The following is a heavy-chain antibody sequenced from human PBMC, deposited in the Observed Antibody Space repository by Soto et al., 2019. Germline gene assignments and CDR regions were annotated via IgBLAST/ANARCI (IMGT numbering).Heavy chain of an antibody. CDR1: GFTVSSNY. V-gene: IGHV3-53*05. D-gene: IGHD2-8*01. Sequence: EVQLVETGGGLIQPGGSLRLSCAASGFTVSSNYMSWVRQAPGKGLEWVSVIYSGGSTYYADSVKGRFTISRDNSKNTLYLQMNSLRAEDTAVYYCARLGYCTNGVCHYWYFDLWGRGTLVTVSS. CDR3: ARLGYCTNGVCHYWYFDL. CDR2: IYSGGST. J-gene: IGHJ2*01.